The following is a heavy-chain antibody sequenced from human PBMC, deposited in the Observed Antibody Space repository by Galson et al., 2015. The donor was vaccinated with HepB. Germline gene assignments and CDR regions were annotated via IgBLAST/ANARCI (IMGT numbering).Heavy chain of an antibody. CDR3: VKEWQDSSGWYGNYFDY. CDR1: GFTFSTYG. J-gene: IGHJ4*02. CDR2: ISYDGSDK. V-gene: IGHV3-30*18. D-gene: IGHD6-19*01. Sequence: SLRLSCAAPGFTFSTYGMHWVRQAPGKGLEWVAVISYDGSDKYYGDSVKGRFTMSRDNSKNTLYLQMNSLRAEDTAVYYCVKEWQDSSGWYGNYFDYWGQGILVTVSS.